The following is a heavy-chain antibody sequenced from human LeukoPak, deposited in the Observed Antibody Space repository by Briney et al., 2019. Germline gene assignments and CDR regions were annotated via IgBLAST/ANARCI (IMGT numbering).Heavy chain of an antibody. CDR3: ARDRPVYSSHE. CDR2: IYYSGST. D-gene: IGHD6-13*01. CDR1: GGSISSGGYY. Sequence: SETLSLTCTVSGGSISSGGYYWSWIRQHPGKGLEWIGYIYYSGSTYYNPSLKSRVTISVDTSKNQFSLKLSSVTAADTAVYYCARDRPVYSSHEWGQGTLVTVSS. J-gene: IGHJ4*02. V-gene: IGHV4-31*03.